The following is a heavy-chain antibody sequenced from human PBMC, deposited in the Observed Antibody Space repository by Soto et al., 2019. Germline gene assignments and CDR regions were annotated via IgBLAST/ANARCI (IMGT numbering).Heavy chain of an antibody. CDR2: IIPILTTP. CDR1: GGTFSNSC. V-gene: IGHV1-69*01. Sequence: QVQLVQSGAEVKKPGSSVKVSCKASGGTFSNSCISWVRQAPGQGLEWMGGIIPILTTPNYAQKFHGRVTIVADESTTTVYMELSSLKSEDTAVYYCATSVGIAPTGEDGMDVWGQGTSVTVSS. CDR3: ATSVGIAPTGEDGMDV. J-gene: IGHJ6*02. D-gene: IGHD2-8*02.